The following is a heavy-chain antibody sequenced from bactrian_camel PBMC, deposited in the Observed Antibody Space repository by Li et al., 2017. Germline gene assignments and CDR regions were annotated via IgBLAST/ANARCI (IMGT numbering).Heavy chain of an antibody. CDR2: ISSSGTRT. CDR3: ATSDRTWYDYNY. D-gene: IGHD6*01. Sequence: VQLVESGGGSVQAGGSLKLSCVASRYSFTWCGMGWYRQAPGKGLEWISGISSSGTRTFYSDSVKGRFTISRDNSKNTVFLQASSLKSEDSALYYCATSDRTWYDYNYWGQGTQVTVS. CDR1: RYSFTWCG. J-gene: IGHJ4*01. V-gene: IGHV3S40*01.